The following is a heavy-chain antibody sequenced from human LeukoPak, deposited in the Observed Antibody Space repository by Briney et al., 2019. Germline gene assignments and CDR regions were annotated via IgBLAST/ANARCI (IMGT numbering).Heavy chain of an antibody. D-gene: IGHD6-19*01. CDR3: ARAETYSSDWYDPFFDY. CDR1: GYSISSGYY. Sequence: SETLSLTCTVSGYSISSGYYWGWIRQPPGKGLEWSGSLYHSGNSYYNPSLKSRATISVDTSKNHFSLKLRSVTAADTAVYYCARAETYSSDWYDPFFDYWGQGTLVTVSS. CDR2: LYHSGNS. J-gene: IGHJ4*02. V-gene: IGHV4-38-2*02.